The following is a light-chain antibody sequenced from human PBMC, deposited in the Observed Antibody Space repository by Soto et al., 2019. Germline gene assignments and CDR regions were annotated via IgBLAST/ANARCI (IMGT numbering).Light chain of an antibody. CDR2: DAS. Sequence: AIQMTQSPSSLSASVGDRVTITCRASQGIRNDLGWYQQEPGKAPKLLIYDASSLESGVPSRFSGSGSGTEFTLTISSLQPDDFATYYCQQYNSYWTFGQGTKVDIK. CDR1: QGIRND. V-gene: IGKV1-13*02. CDR3: QQYNSYWT. J-gene: IGKJ1*01.